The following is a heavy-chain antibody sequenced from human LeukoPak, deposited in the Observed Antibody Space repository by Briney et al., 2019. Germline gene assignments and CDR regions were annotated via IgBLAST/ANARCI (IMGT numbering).Heavy chain of an antibody. Sequence: SETLSLTCAVYGGSFSGYYWSWIRQPPGKGLEWIGEINHSGSTNYNPSLKSRVTISVDTSKNQFSLKLSSVTVADTAVYYCAILGGYSPNWFDPWGQGTLVTVSS. CDR1: GGSFSGYY. CDR3: AILGGYSPNWFDP. V-gene: IGHV4-34*01. CDR2: INHSGST. D-gene: IGHD3-22*01. J-gene: IGHJ5*02.